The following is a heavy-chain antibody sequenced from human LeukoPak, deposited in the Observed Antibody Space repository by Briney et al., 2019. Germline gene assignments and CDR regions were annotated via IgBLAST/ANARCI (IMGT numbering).Heavy chain of an antibody. CDR3: AKETVLMVYVRSPWFDP. Sequence: GGSLRLSCAASGFTFSSYAMSWVRQAPGKGLEWVSAISGSGGSTYYADSVKGRFTISRDNSKNTLYLQMNSLRAEDTAVYYCAKETVLMVYVRSPWFDPWGQGTLVTVSS. J-gene: IGHJ5*02. V-gene: IGHV3-23*01. D-gene: IGHD2-8*01. CDR2: ISGSGGST. CDR1: GFTFSSYA.